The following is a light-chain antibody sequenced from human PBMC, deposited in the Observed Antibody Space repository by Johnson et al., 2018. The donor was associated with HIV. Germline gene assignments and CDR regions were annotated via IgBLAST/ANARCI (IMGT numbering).Light chain of an antibody. CDR1: SSNIGSNT. Sequence: QSVLTQPPSASGTPGQRVTISCSGSSSNIGSNTVNWYQQLPGTAPKLLIYRNNQRPSGVPDRFSGSKSGTSASLAISGLQAEDEADYYSGTWDSSLSAGVFRPGTKVTVL. J-gene: IGLJ1*01. CDR3: GTWDSSLSAGV. CDR2: RNN. V-gene: IGLV1-44*01.